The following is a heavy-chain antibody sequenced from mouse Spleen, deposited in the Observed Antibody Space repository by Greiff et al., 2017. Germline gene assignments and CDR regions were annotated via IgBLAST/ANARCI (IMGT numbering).Heavy chain of an antibody. Sequence: EVKVVESGGGLVKPGGSLKLSCAASGFTFSDYGMHWVRQAPEKGLEWVAYISSGSSTIYYADTVKGRFTISRDNAKNTLFLQMTSLRSEDTAMYYCARPWDYDGYYAMDYWGQGTSVTVSS. V-gene: IGHV5-17*01. CDR1: GFTFSDYG. CDR3: ARPWDYDGYYAMDY. J-gene: IGHJ4*01. CDR2: ISSGSSTI. D-gene: IGHD2-4*01.